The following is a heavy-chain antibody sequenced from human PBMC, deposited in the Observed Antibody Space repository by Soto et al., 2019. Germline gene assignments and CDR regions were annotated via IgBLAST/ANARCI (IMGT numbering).Heavy chain of an antibody. J-gene: IGHJ4*02. CDR2: INPKSGVT. D-gene: IGHD6-19*01. Sequence: QVQLVQSGAELKKPGASVKVSCKASGYTFTDYYVHWLRQAPGQGLEWMGWINPKSGVTHYAQKFQGWVTLTRDTSGSTAYMEVNRLKSDDTAVVVCARGVSGWSPFDVWGQGTLVTVSS. CDR3: ARGVSGWSPFDV. CDR1: GYTFTDYY. V-gene: IGHV1-2*04.